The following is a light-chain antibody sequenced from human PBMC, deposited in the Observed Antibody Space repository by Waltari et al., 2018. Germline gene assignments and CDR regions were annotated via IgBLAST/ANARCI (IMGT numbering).Light chain of an antibody. J-gene: IGKJ2*01. CDR3: QHYKSYPYS. CDR2: QAS. Sequence: DIQMTQSPSTLSASVGDTVNITCRASENIIIWLAWYQQRPGEVPKLLIYQASSLASGVPSTFSGSGSGTEFTLTISSLQPDDFATYYCQHYKSYPYSFGQATTVEIK. CDR1: ENIIIW. V-gene: IGKV1-5*03.